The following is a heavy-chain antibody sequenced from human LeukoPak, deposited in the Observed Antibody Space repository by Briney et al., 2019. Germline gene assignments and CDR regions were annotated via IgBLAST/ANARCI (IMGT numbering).Heavy chain of an antibody. J-gene: IGHJ4*02. Sequence: VASVKVSCKASGYTFTSYGISWVRQAPGQGLEWMGWISAYNGNTNYAQKLQGRVTITTDTSTNTAYMELRSLRSDDTAVYYCARVPYLLGFGPILYYFDYWGQGTLVTVSS. CDR3: ARVPYLLGFGPILYYFDY. V-gene: IGHV1-18*01. CDR1: GYTFTSYG. D-gene: IGHD3-10*01. CDR2: ISAYNGNT.